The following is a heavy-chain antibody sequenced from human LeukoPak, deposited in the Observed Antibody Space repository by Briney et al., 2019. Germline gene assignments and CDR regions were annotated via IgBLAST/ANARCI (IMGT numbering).Heavy chain of an antibody. D-gene: IGHD6-19*01. Sequence: GGSLRLSFAASGFTVSSNYMSWVRQAPGKGLEWVAVIYSGGSTYYADCVKGRFTNSRDNTKNTLYLQINSLRAEDTAVYYCARDPGSSGWPSWGQGTLVTVSS. J-gene: IGHJ4*02. CDR3: ARDPGSSGWPS. CDR2: IYSGGST. V-gene: IGHV3-53*01. CDR1: GFTVSSNY.